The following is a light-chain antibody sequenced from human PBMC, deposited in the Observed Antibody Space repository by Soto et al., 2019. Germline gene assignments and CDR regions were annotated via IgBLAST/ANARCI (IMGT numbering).Light chain of an antibody. V-gene: IGKV3-20*01. CDR2: GAS. Sequence: EIVLSQSPGTLSLSPGERATLSCRASQSVSSSYLAWYQQTPGQAPRLLIYGASSRATGIPDRFSGSGSGTDFTLTISRLEPEESAVYYCQQYGSSPRTFGPGTTVDIK. J-gene: IGKJ3*01. CDR3: QQYGSSPRT. CDR1: QSVSSSY.